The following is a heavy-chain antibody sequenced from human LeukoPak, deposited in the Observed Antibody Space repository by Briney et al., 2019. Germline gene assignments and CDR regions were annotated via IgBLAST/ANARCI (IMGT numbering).Heavy chain of an antibody. CDR1: GFTFSNYA. J-gene: IGHJ3*02. CDR3: AREVRWLYAFDI. CDR2: ICKSGGST. D-gene: IGHD5-24*01. V-gene: IGHV3-23*01. Sequence: GGSLRLSCAGSGFTFSNYAMSWVRQAPGRGLEWVSAICKSGGSTYYADSVRGRFTISRDNAKNSLYLRMNSLRAEDTAVYYCAREVRWLYAFDIWGQGTMVTVSS.